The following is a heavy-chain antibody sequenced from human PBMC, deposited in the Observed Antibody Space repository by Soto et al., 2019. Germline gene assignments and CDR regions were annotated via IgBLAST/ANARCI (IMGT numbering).Heavy chain of an antibody. Sequence: SETLSLTCSVSGGSINNYYRSWIRQHPGKGLEWIGYIYYSGSTYYNPSLKSRVTISVDTSKNQFSLKLSSVTAADTAVYYCARDRGPLGYFDYWGQGTLVTVSS. CDR1: GGSINNYY. V-gene: IGHV4-59*06. J-gene: IGHJ4*02. CDR2: IYYSGST. D-gene: IGHD3-16*01. CDR3: ARDRGPLGYFDY.